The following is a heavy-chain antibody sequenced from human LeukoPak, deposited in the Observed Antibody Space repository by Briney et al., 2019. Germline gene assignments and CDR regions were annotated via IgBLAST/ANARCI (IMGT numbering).Heavy chain of an antibody. CDR3: ASPQVYDSSGYYDY. Sequence: GESLKISCKGSGYSFTGYWIGWVRQMPGKGLEWMGIIYPGDSDTKYSPSFQGQVTISADKSINTAYLQWSSLKASDTAMYYCASPQVYDSSGYYDYWGQGTLVTVSS. J-gene: IGHJ4*02. D-gene: IGHD3-22*01. CDR2: IYPGDSDT. CDR1: GYSFTGYW. V-gene: IGHV5-51*01.